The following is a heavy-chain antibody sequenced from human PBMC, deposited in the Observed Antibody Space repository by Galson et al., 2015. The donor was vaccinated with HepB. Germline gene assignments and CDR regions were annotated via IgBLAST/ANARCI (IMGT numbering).Heavy chain of an antibody. CDR2: IDPSDSYT. J-gene: IGHJ6*02. CDR3: ASSSIAPSSAHEYYYYYGMDV. Sequence: QSGAEVKKPGESLRISCKGSGYSFTSYWISWVRQMPGKGLEWMGRIDPSDSYTNYSPSFQGHVTISADKSISTAYLQWSSLKASDTAMYYCASSSIAPSSAHEYYYYYGMDVWGQGTTVTVSS. CDR1: GYSFTSYW. V-gene: IGHV5-10-1*01. D-gene: IGHD6-6*01.